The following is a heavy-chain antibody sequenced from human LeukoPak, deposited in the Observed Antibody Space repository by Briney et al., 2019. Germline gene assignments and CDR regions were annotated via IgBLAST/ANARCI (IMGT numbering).Heavy chain of an antibody. CDR3: AAFIPKGSPSD. D-gene: IGHD2-2*02. J-gene: IGHJ4*02. CDR2: IIPIFGTA. CDR1: GGTFSSYA. V-gene: IGHV1-69*06. Sequence: GASVKVSCKASGGTFSSYAISWVRQAPGQGLEWMGGIIPIFGTANYAQKFQGRVTITADKSTSTAYMELSSLRSEDTAVYYCAAFIPKGSPSDWGQGTLVTVSS.